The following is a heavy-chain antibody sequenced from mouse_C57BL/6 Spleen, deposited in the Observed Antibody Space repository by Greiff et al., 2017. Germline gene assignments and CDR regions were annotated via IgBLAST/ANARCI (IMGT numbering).Heavy chain of an antibody. J-gene: IGHJ4*01. D-gene: IGHD6-1*01. CDR3: ARDEAARLGNAMDY. V-gene: IGHV1-55*01. Sequence: QVQLQQPGAELVKPGASVKMSCKASGYTFTSYWITWVKQRPGQGLEWIGDIYPGSGSTNYNEKFKSKATLTVDTSSSTAYMQLSSLTSEDSAVYYCARDEAARLGNAMDYWGQGTSVTVSS. CDR2: IYPGSGST. CDR1: GYTFTSYW.